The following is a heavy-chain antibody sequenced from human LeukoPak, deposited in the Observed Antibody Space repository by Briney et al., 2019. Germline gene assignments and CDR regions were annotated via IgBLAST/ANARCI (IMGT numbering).Heavy chain of an antibody. CDR2: ISTYNGNT. CDR1: GYTFTSYG. CDR3: ARRNVVSFYYGMDV. V-gene: IGHV1-18*04. Sequence: ASVKVSCKASGYTFTSYGISWVRQAPGQGLEWMGWISTYNGNTDYAQKLQGRVTMTTDTSTSTAYMELRSLRSDDTAVYYCARRNVVSFYYGMDVWGKGTTVAVPS. J-gene: IGHJ6*04. D-gene: IGHD2/OR15-2a*01.